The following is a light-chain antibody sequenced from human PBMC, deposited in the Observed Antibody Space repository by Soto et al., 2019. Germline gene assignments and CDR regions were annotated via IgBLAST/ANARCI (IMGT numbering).Light chain of an antibody. CDR1: SSSIGAGYE. Sequence: QSFLTQPPSVSGAPGQRVTISCSCTSSSIGAGYEVHWYHQLPGTAPKLVVSGNGNRPSGVPDRLSASKSGTSASLAITGLQAEDEGHYYCQSYDKRLTAYVFGTGTKVTVL. V-gene: IGLV1-40*01. CDR3: QSYDKRLTAYV. J-gene: IGLJ1*01. CDR2: GNG.